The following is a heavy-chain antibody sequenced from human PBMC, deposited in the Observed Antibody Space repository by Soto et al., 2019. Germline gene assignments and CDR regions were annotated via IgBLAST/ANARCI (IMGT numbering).Heavy chain of an antibody. CDR1: GFTFSSYA. J-gene: IGHJ3*02. D-gene: IGHD2-2*01. CDR2: ISGSGGSK. CDR3: AKDHIVVIPSDRMWADAFDI. V-gene: IGHV3-23*01. Sequence: EVQLLESGGGLVQPGGSLRLSCAASGFTFSSYAMSWVRQAPGKGLEWVSAISGSGGSKYYADSVKGRFTISRDNSKNTLYLQMNSLRAEDTAVYYCAKDHIVVIPSDRMWADAFDIWGQGTMVTVSS.